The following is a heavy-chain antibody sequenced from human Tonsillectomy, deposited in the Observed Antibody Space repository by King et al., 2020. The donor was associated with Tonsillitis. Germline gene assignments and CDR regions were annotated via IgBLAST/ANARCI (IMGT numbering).Heavy chain of an antibody. Sequence: VQLVESGAEVKKPGESLKISCKGSGYSFTSYWIGWVRQMPGKGLEWMGIIYPGDSDTRYSPSFQGQVTISADKSISTAYLQWSSLEASDTAMYYCARGLGEAYGDYAGADLDYWGQGTLVTVSS. J-gene: IGHJ4*02. CDR2: IYPGDSDT. CDR3: ARGLGEAYGDYAGADLDY. V-gene: IGHV5-51*01. D-gene: IGHD4-17*01. CDR1: GYSFTSYW.